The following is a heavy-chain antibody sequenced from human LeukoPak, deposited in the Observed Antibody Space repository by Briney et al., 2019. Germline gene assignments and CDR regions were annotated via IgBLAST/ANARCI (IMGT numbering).Heavy chain of an antibody. Sequence: ASVKVSCKVSGYTLTELSMHWVRQAPGKGLEWMGGFDPEDGETIYAQKFLGRVTMTEDTSTDTAYMELSSLRSEDTAVYYCAIAPSDYYDSSGYWGFDYWGQGTLVTVSS. V-gene: IGHV1-24*01. J-gene: IGHJ4*02. CDR3: AIAPSDYYDSSGYWGFDY. CDR1: GYTLTELS. CDR2: FDPEDGET. D-gene: IGHD3-22*01.